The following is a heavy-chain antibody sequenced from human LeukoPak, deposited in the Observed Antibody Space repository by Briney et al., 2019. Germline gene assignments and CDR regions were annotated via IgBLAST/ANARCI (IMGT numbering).Heavy chain of an antibody. Sequence: GGSLRLSCAASGFTFSSYAMSWVRQAPGKGLEWVSAISGSGGGTYYADSVKGRFTISRDNSKDTLYLQMNSLRAEDTAVYYCAAMITFGGVIGTFDYWGQGTLVTVPS. CDR1: GFTFSSYA. J-gene: IGHJ4*02. V-gene: IGHV3-23*01. CDR3: AAMITFGGVIGTFDY. CDR2: ISGSGGGT. D-gene: IGHD3-16*02.